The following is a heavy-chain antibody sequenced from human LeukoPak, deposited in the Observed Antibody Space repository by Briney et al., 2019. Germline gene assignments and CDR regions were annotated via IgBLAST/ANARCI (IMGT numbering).Heavy chain of an antibody. CDR3: TRITTDMDVDY. CDR1: GFTFVDYG. J-gene: IGHJ4*02. D-gene: IGHD5-18*01. Sequence: GGSLRLFCAAAGFTFVDYGMSWVRQAPGKGLEWVSGINWNGGSTGYADSVKGRFAISRDNAKNSLYLKMRSLRAEDTAVYYCTRITTDMDVDYWGQGTLVTVSS. CDR2: INWNGGST. V-gene: IGHV3-20*04.